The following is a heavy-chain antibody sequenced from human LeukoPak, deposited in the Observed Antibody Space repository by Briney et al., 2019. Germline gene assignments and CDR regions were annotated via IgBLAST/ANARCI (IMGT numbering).Heavy chain of an antibody. V-gene: IGHV1-46*01. Sequence: ASVKVSCKASGYTFTSYYMHWVRQAPGQGLEWMGIINPSGGSTSYAQKFQGRVTVTRDTSTSTVYMELSSLRSEDTAVYYCARGLRYYGSGSYPSLGYWGQGTLVTVSS. CDR2: INPSGGST. D-gene: IGHD3-10*01. CDR1: GYTFTSYY. CDR3: ARGLRYYGSGSYPSLGY. J-gene: IGHJ4*02.